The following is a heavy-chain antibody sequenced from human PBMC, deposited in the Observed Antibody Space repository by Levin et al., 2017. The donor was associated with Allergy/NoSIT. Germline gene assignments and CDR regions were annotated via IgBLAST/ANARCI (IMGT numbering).Heavy chain of an antibody. CDR3: ARLRGYSGYDYGARGAFDI. CDR1: GFTFSSYA. V-gene: IGHV3-23*01. CDR2: ISGSGGST. D-gene: IGHD5-12*01. Sequence: GGSLRLSCAASGFTFSSYAMSWVRQAPGKGLEWVSAISGSGGSTYYADSVKGRFTISRDNSKNTLYLQMNSLRAEDTAVYYCARLRGYSGYDYGARGAFDIWGQGTMVTVSS. J-gene: IGHJ3*02.